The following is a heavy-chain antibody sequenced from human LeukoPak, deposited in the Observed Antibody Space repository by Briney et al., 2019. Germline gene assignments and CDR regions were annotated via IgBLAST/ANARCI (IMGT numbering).Heavy chain of an antibody. CDR1: GFTFSSYS. V-gene: IGHV3-48*04. CDR2: ITSGGGTI. CDR3: ARGFNYAFDY. J-gene: IGHJ4*02. Sequence: GGSLRLSCAASGFTFSSYSMNWVRQAPGKGLEWFSYITSGGGTIYYADSVKGRFTISRDNAKNSLYLQMNSLRADGTATYYCARGFNYAFDYWGQGTLVTVSS. D-gene: IGHD2-2*01.